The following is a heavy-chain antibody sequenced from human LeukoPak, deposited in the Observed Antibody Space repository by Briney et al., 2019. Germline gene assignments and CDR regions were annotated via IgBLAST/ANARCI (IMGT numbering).Heavy chain of an antibody. Sequence: SETLSLTCTVSGASISHYYWSWIRQTTQRGLEWIGHVHTSGCSTYYPSLKTPLTMSIDTSRSQLSLKLTSVTAADTAVYFCARLGSYHDFWGQGALVTVSS. CDR3: ARLGSYHDF. D-gene: IGHD1-26*01. J-gene: IGHJ4*02. CDR2: VHTSGCS. V-gene: IGHV4-4*09. CDR1: GASISHYY.